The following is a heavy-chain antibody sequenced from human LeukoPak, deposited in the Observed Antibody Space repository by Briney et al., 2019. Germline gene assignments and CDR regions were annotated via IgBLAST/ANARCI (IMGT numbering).Heavy chain of an antibody. V-gene: IGHV4-38-2*02. J-gene: IGHJ4*02. D-gene: IGHD3-22*01. CDR2: IYHSGST. Sequence: SETLSLTCTVSGYSISSGYYWGWIRQPPGKGLEWIGSIYHSGSTYYNPSLKSRVTISVDTSKNQFSLKLSSVTAADTAVYYCARERGGRYDSSGYSHYDYWGQGTLVTVSS. CDR1: GYSISSGYY. CDR3: ARERGGRYDSSGYSHYDY.